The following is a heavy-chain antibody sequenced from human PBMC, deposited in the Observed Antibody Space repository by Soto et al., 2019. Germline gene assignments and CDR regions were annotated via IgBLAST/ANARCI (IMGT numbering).Heavy chain of an antibody. Sequence: SETLSLTCAVYGGSFSGYYWSWIRQPPGKGLEWIGEINHSGSTNYNPSLKSRVTISVDTSKNQFSLKLSSVTAADTAVYYCARGGGWNYSIFRYYYGMDVWGQGTTVTLSS. D-gene: IGHD1-7*01. CDR3: ARGGGWNYSIFRYYYGMDV. CDR2: INHSGST. CDR1: GGSFSGYY. V-gene: IGHV4-34*01. J-gene: IGHJ6*02.